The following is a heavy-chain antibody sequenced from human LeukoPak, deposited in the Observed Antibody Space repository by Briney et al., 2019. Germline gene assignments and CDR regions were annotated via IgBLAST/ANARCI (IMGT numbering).Heavy chain of an antibody. CDR3: ASSSGGFNWFDP. CDR1: GFTFSRYW. D-gene: IGHD3-22*01. Sequence: GGSLRLSCAASGFTFSRYWMHWGRQAPGKGLVWVSRINSDGSSTNYADSVKGRFTISRDNAKNTLYLQMNSLRVEDTAVYYCASSSGGFNWFDPWGQGTLVTVSS. J-gene: IGHJ5*02. CDR2: INSDGSST. V-gene: IGHV3-74*01.